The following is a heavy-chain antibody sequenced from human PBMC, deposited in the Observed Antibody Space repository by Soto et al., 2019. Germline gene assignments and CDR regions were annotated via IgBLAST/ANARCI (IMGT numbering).Heavy chain of an antibody. J-gene: IGHJ4*02. D-gene: IGHD3-9*01. CDR3: AREYADTYDILTGSPGGY. Sequence: QVQLVQSGAEVKKPGSSVKVSCKASGGTFSSYAISWVRQAPGQGLEWRGGIIPIFGTANYAQKFQGRVTITADKSTSTAYMELSILRSEDTAVYYCAREYADTYDILTGSPGGYWGQGTRVTVSA. CDR2: IIPIFGTA. CDR1: GGTFSSYA. V-gene: IGHV1-69*06.